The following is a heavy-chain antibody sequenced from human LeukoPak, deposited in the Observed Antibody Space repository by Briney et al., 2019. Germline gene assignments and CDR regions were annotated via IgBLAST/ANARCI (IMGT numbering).Heavy chain of an antibody. CDR1: GYTFTSFG. J-gene: IGHJ4*02. Sequence: ASVKVSCKASGYTFTSFGITWMRQAPGQGLEWMGWISAYNGNTNYAQKLQGRVTVTTDTSTSTAYKELRSLRSDDTAVYYCARDLAGATTGAIPLFDYWGQGTLVTVSS. CDR3: ARDLAGATTGAIPLFDY. D-gene: IGHD1-1*01. CDR2: ISAYNGNT. V-gene: IGHV1-18*01.